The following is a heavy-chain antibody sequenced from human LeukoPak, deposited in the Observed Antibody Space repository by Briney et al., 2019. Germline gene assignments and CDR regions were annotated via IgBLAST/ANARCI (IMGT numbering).Heavy chain of an antibody. J-gene: IGHJ3*02. CDR2: TYYRSKWYN. Sequence: SQTLSLTCAISRDSVSSSFAAWTWTTQSPSRGLEWLGRTYYRSKWYNDYAESLKSRLTINPDTSKNQFSLHLNSVTHEDTAVYFCSRGRSLGYCSSTSCYVSDAFDIWGQGTMVTVSS. CDR1: RDSVSSSFAA. V-gene: IGHV6-1*01. D-gene: IGHD2-2*01. CDR3: SRGRSLGYCSSTSCYVSDAFDI.